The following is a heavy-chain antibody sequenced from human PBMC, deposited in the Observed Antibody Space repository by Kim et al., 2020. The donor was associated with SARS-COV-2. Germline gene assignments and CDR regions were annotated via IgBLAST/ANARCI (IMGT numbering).Heavy chain of an antibody. J-gene: IGHJ4*02. CDR3: ARAPPLPYYYFDY. D-gene: IGHD2-21*01. Sequence: SNPSLKSRVTISVDRSKNQFSLKLSSVTAADTAVYYCARAPPLPYYYFDYWGQGTLVTVSS. V-gene: IGHV4-30-2*01.